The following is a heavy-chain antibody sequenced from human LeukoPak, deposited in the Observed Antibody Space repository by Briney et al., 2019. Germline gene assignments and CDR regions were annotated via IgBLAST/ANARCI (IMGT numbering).Heavy chain of an antibody. CDR1: GFTFSSYS. CDR2: ISSSSSYI. Sequence: GGSLRLSCAASGFTFSSYSMNWVRQAQGTGLERVSSISSSSSYIYYADSVKGRFTISRDNAKNSLYLQMNSLRAEDTAVYYCARDSEGYQLLKGFDYWGQGTLVTVSS. D-gene: IGHD2-2*01. J-gene: IGHJ4*02. CDR3: ARDSEGYQLLKGFDY. V-gene: IGHV3-21*01.